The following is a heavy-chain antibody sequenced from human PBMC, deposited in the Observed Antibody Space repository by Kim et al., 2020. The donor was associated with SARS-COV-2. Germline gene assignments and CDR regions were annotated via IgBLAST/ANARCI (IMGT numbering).Heavy chain of an antibody. CDR1: GGTFSSYA. V-gene: IGHV1-69*04. CDR3: AREGYYYDSSGYYKNYYYYGMDV. CDR2: IIPILGIA. J-gene: IGHJ6*02. Sequence: SVKVSCKASGGTFSSYAISWVRQAPGQGLEWMGRIIPILGIANYAQKFQGRVTITADKSTSTAYMELSSLRSEDTAVYYCAREGYYYDSSGYYKNYYYYGMDVWGQGTTVTVSS. D-gene: IGHD3-22*01.